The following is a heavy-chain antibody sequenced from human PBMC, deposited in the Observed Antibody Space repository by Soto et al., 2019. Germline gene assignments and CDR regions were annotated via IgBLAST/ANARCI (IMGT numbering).Heavy chain of an antibody. CDR1: GFSLSTSGVA. J-gene: IGHJ6*04. D-gene: IGHD1-1*01. Sequence: SGPTLVNPTQTLTLTCTFSGFSLSTSGVAVGWIRQAPRKAPEWLAFIFWDDDKRYSPSLENRLTITKDTSKNQVVLTMTNMDPVDTATYYCALIVKIYKASHGVDVWGEGATVPLYS. CDR3: ALIVKIYKASHGVDV. V-gene: IGHV2-5*02. CDR2: IFWDDDK.